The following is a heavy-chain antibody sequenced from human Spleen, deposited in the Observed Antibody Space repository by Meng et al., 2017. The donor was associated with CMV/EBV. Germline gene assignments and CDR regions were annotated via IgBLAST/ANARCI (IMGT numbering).Heavy chain of an antibody. V-gene: IGHV4-4*07. CDR1: GGSISSYY. CDR2: IYINDNT. D-gene: IGHD1-26*01. CDR3: ATGSGDFDH. Sequence: QVPLRESGPARVKPSETLSLTCTVSGGSISSYYWSWIRQPAGKGLEWIGRIYINDNTNYNPSFRSRVIMSVDASNNQFSLKLTSVTAADTAVYYCATGSGDFDHWGQGTLVTVSS. J-gene: IGHJ4*02.